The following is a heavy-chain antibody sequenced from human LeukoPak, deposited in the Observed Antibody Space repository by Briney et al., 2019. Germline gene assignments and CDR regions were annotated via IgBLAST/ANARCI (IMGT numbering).Heavy chain of an antibody. V-gene: IGHV3-23*01. D-gene: IGHD3-10*01. CDR3: AKEEVTMVRGVIRKSFDC. Sequence: GGSLRLSCAASGFTFSSYGMSWVRQAPGKWLEWVSAISGSGGSTYYADSVKGRFTISRDNSKNTLYLQMNSLRAEDTAVYYCAKEEVTMVRGVIRKSFDCWGQGTLVTVSS. CDR2: ISGSGGST. J-gene: IGHJ4*02. CDR1: GFTFSSYG.